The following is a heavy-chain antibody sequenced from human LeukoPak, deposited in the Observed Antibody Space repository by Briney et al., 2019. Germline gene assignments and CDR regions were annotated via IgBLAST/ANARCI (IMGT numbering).Heavy chain of an antibody. Sequence: PGGSLRLSCAASGFTVSSNYMSWVRQAPGKGLEWVSAISGSGGSTYYADSVKGRFTISRDNSKNTLYLQMNSLRAEDTAVYYCAKDTEYDSSGLFDYWGQGTLVTVSS. V-gene: IGHV3-23*01. CDR1: GFTVSSNY. CDR3: AKDTEYDSSGLFDY. CDR2: ISGSGGST. D-gene: IGHD3-22*01. J-gene: IGHJ4*02.